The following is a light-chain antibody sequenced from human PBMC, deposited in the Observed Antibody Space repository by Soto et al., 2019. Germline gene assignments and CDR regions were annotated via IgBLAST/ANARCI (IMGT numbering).Light chain of an antibody. J-gene: IGLJ2*01. CDR3: AAWDDSLSGPGV. CDR1: SSNIGSNS. V-gene: IGLV1-44*01. CDR2: NNN. Sequence: QSVLTQPPSASGTPGQRVTISCSGTSSNIGSNSVNWYQQLPGTAPKLLIYNNNQRPSGVPDRFSGSKSGTSASLAISGLQSEDEADYYCAAWDDSLSGPGVFGGGTKVTVL.